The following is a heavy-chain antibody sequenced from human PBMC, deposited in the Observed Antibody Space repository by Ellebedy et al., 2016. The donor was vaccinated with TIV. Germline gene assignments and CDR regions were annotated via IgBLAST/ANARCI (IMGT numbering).Heavy chain of an antibody. CDR3: AGRYSYGSLDY. Sequence: SETLSLXCTVPGGSISGFYCSWIRQPQGKRLEWIGYIYSSGSNNYNPSLRSRVTMSVDSSKSRFSLKLSSVTAADTAVYYCAGRYSYGSLDYWGQGTLVAVSS. V-gene: IGHV4-59*01. CDR2: IYSSGSN. D-gene: IGHD5-18*01. CDR1: GGSISGFY. J-gene: IGHJ4*02.